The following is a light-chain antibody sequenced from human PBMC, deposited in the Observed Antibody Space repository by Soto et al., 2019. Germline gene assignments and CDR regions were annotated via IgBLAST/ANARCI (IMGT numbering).Light chain of an antibody. J-gene: IGLJ2*01. V-gene: IGLV2-11*01. CDR1: SSDVGGYNY. Sequence: QSALTQPRSVSESPGQSVTISCTGTSSDVGGYNYVSWYQQHPGKAPKLMIYDVVKRPSGVPDRFSGSKSGNTASLTISGLQAEDEADYYCCSYAGSYTLGAFGGGTKVTVL. CDR2: DVV. CDR3: CSYAGSYTLGA.